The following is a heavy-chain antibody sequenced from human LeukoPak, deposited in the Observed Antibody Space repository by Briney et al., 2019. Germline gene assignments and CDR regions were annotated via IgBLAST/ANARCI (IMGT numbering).Heavy chain of an antibody. Sequence: GGSLRLSCAASGFTFSSYSMNWVRQAPGKGLEWVSYISGRSSLIYYADSVKGRFTISRDNAQNSLYLQMNSLRAEDTAVYYCARDLYYYDSSGHYLFDYWGQGTLVTVSS. J-gene: IGHJ4*02. CDR1: GFTFSSYS. D-gene: IGHD3-22*01. CDR3: ARDLYYYDSSGHYLFDY. V-gene: IGHV3-48*04. CDR2: ISGRSSLI.